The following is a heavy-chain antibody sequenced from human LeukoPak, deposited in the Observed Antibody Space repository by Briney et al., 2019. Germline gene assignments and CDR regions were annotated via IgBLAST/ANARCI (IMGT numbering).Heavy chain of an antibody. Sequence: AASVKVSCKASGYTFTSYDINWVRQATGQGLEWMGWMNPNSGNTGYAQKFQGRVTTTRNTSISTAYMELSSLRSEDTAVYYCARGGYYYDAFDIWDQGTMVTVSS. D-gene: IGHD3-10*01. J-gene: IGHJ3*02. CDR1: GYTFTSYD. CDR2: MNPNSGNT. V-gene: IGHV1-8*01. CDR3: ARGGYYYDAFDI.